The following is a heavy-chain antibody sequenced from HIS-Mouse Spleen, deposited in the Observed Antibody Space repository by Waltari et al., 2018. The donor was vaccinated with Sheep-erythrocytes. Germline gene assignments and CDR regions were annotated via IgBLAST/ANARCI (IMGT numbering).Heavy chain of an antibody. CDR2: ISSSSSYI. D-gene: IGHD1-26*01. Sequence: LSCAASGFTFSSYSMNWVRQAPGKGLEWVSSISSSSSYIYYAESVKGRFTISRDNAKNSLYLQMNSLRAEDTAVYYCARVASGATFDYWGQGTLVTVSS. CDR1: GFTFSSYS. V-gene: IGHV3-21*01. J-gene: IGHJ4*02. CDR3: ARVASGATFDY.